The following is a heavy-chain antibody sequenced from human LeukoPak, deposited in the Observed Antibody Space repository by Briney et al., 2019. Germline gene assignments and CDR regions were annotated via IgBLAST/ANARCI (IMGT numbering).Heavy chain of an antibody. J-gene: IGHJ5*02. D-gene: IGHD3-10*01. CDR2: ISWNSGSI. CDR1: GFTFDDYA. V-gene: IGHV3-9*01. Sequence: PGGSLRLSCAASGFTFDDYAMHWVRQAPGKGLEWVSGISWNSGSIGYADSVKGRFTISRDNAKNSLYLQMNSLRAEDTALYYCAKTYGSGSYSHRGWFDPWGQGTLVTVSS. CDR3: AKTYGSGSYSHRGWFDP.